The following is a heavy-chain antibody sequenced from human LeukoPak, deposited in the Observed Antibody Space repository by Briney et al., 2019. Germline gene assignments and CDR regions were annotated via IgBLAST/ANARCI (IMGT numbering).Heavy chain of an antibody. CDR3: ARGRGSGSYQSDY. J-gene: IGHJ4*02. V-gene: IGHV4-30-2*01. D-gene: IGHD3-10*01. CDR2: IYHSGST. CDR1: GGSISSGGYS. Sequence: PSETLSLTCAVSGGSISSGGYSWSWIRQPPGKGLEWIGYIYHSGSTYYNPSLKSRVTISVDRSKNQFSLKLSSVTAADTAVYYCARGRGSGSYQSDYWGQGTLVTVSS.